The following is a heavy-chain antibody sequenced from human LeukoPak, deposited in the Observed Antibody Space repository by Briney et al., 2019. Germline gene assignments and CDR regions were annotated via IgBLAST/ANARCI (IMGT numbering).Heavy chain of an antibody. CDR3: ATAAAGTLGTYYYGMDV. J-gene: IGHJ6*02. CDR2: IRYDGSNK. V-gene: IGHV3-30*02. CDR1: GFTFSSYG. Sequence: GGSLRLSCAASGFTFSSYGMHWVRQAPGKGLEWVAFIRYDGSNKYYADSVKGRFTISRDNSKNTLYLQMNSLRAEDTAVYYCATAAAGTLGTYYYGMDVWGQGTTVTVSS. D-gene: IGHD6-13*01.